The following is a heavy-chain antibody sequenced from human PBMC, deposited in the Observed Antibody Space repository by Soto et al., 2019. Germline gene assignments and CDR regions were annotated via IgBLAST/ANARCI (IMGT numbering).Heavy chain of an antibody. CDR3: ATTPGYWGAAPLDF. CDR2: IRSRADGGTT. V-gene: IGHV3-15*07. Sequence: EVQLVESGGGLVKPGGSLRLSCAVSGLTFTDAWVDWVRQAPGKGLEWVGRIRSRADGGTTELAAPVKGRFIISRDDSKNTLYRQMNGLKTEDTAVYYCATTPGYWGAAPLDFWGQGTLVTFSS. D-gene: IGHD7-27*01. J-gene: IGHJ4*02. CDR1: GLTFTDAW.